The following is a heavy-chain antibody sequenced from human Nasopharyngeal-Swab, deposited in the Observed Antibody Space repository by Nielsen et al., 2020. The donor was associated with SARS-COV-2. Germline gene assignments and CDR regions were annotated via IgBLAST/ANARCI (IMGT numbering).Heavy chain of an antibody. Sequence: GSLRLSCAASGFTFSSYAMSWVRQAPGKGLEWVSAISCSGGSTYYADSVKGRFTISRDNSKNTLYLQMNSLRAEDTAVYYCAKDGGLTTFPYYYYYGMDVWGQGTTVTVSS. D-gene: IGHD4/OR15-4a*01. V-gene: IGHV3-23*01. CDR3: AKDGGLTTFPYYYYYGMDV. J-gene: IGHJ6*02. CDR1: GFTFSSYA. CDR2: ISCSGGST.